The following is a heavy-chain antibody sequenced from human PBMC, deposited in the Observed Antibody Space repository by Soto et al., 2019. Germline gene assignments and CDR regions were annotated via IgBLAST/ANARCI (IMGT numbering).Heavy chain of an antibody. CDR2: IYHIGDT. J-gene: IGHJ4*02. V-gene: IGHV4-38-2*01. CDR1: GYSLTSGYY. CDR3: ARARIVVAGTIVDY. D-gene: IGHD6-19*01. Sequence: KPSETLSLTCAVSGYSLTSGYYCGWIRQPPGKGLEWIGSIYHIGDTYYNPSLKSRVTISVDTSKNHFSLKLTSVTAADTAVYYCARARIVVAGTIVDYWGQGTPVTVSS.